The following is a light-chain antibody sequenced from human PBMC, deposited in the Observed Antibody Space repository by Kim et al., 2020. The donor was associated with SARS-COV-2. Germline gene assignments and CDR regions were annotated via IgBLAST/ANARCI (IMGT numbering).Light chain of an antibody. V-gene: IGKV1-16*02. CDR2: AAS. J-gene: IGKJ5*01. CDR3: QQYKSYPIT. CDR1: QDIIID. Sequence: DIQMTQSPSSLSASVGDRVTITCRASQDIIIDLAWFQQKPGKAPKSLIYAASSLHSGVPSKFSGSRSGTDFILTISSLQPEDSGTYFCQQYKSYPITFGQGTRLEIK.